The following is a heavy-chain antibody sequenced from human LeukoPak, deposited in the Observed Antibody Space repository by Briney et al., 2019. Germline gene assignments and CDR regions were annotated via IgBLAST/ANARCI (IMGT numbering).Heavy chain of an antibody. D-gene: IGHD3-22*01. CDR3: ARGAYYYDTND. Sequence: SETLSLTCTVSGGSISSYYWSWIRQPPGKGLEWIGYIYYSGSTNYNPSLKSRVTISVDTSKNRFSLKLSSVTTADTAVYYCARGAYYYDTNDWGQGTLVTVSS. J-gene: IGHJ4*02. CDR2: IYYSGST. CDR1: GGSISSYY. V-gene: IGHV4-59*01.